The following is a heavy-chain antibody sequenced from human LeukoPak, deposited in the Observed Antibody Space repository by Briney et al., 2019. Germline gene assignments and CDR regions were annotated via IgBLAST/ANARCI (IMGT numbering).Heavy chain of an antibody. D-gene: IGHD6-19*01. CDR2: INSDGSST. Sequence: GGSLTPACAASGFTFSSYCMHWVRRAPGKGLVWVSSINSDGSSTSYADSVKGRFTISRDNAKCTLYLQMNSLRAEDTAVYYCAREASSGWYVFDYWGQGNLVTVSS. V-gene: IGHV3-74*01. CDR3: AREASSGWYVFDY. J-gene: IGHJ4*02. CDR1: GFTFSSYC.